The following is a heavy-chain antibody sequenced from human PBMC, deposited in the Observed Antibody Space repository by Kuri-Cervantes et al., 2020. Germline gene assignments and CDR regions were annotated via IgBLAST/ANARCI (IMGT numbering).Heavy chain of an antibody. Sequence: GESLKISCAASGFTFSSYTMHWVRQAPGKGLEWVALISYDGSNKYYADSVKGRFTISRDNSRNTLYLQMNSLRAEDTALYYCARVVPTEDAFDIWGQGTMVTVSS. J-gene: IGHJ3*02. V-gene: IGHV3-30*07. D-gene: IGHD1-26*01. CDR2: ISYDGSNK. CDR1: GFTFSSYT. CDR3: ARVVPTEDAFDI.